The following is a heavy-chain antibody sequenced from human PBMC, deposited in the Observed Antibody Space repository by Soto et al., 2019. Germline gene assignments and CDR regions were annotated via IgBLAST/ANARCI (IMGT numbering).Heavy chain of an antibody. D-gene: IGHD3-16*02. CDR1: GFTFSSYA. CDR2: ISGSGGST. V-gene: IGHV3-23*01. J-gene: IGHJ4*02. Sequence: EVQLLESGGGLVQPGGSLRLSCADSGFTFSSYAMSWVRQAPGKGLEWVSAISGSGGSTYYADSVKGRFTISRDNSKNTLYLQMNSLRAEDTAVYYCAKDLVNDYIWGSYRYTGGYWGQGTLVTVSS. CDR3: AKDLVNDYIWGSYRYTGGY.